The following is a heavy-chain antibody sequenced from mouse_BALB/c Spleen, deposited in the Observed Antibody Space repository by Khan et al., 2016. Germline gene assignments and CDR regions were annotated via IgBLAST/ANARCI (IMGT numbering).Heavy chain of an antibody. CDR3: ARGAYGGTWFAY. D-gene: IGHD1-2*01. J-gene: IGHJ3*01. V-gene: IGHV9-3-1*01. Sequence: QIQLVQSGPELKKPGETVKISCKASGYTFTNYGMNWVKQAPGKGLKWMGWINTYTGEPTYADDFKGRFAFFLETSASTAYLQINNLKNEDTATYFCARGAYGGTWFAYWGQGTLVTVSA. CDR2: INTYTGEP. CDR1: GYTFTNYG.